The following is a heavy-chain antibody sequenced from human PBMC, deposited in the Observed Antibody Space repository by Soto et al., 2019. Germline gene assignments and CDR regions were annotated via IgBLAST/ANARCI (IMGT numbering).Heavy chain of an antibody. J-gene: IGHJ6*02. CDR3: AKVVKYDVLTGYYKGPDYYGMDV. CDR2: ISSSSSYT. V-gene: IGHV3-11*05. D-gene: IGHD3-9*01. CDR1: GFTFSDYY. Sequence: GGSLRLSCAASGFTFSDYYMSWIRQAPGKGLEWVSYISSSSSYTNYADSVKGRFTISRDNSKNTLYLEMDSLRAEDTAVYYCAKVVKYDVLTGYYKGPDYYGMDVWGQGTTVTASS.